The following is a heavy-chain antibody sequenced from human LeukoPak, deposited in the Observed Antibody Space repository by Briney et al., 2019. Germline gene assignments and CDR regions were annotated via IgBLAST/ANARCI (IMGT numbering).Heavy chain of an antibody. CDR1: GGTFSSYV. CDR2: IIPVFTAA. V-gene: IGHV1-69*05. J-gene: IGHJ3*02. D-gene: IGHD6-19*01. Sequence: SVKVSCKASGGTFSSYVASWVRQAPGQGLEWMGGIIPVFTAANYAQKFQGRVTITTDESTSTAYMELSSLRSEDTAVYYCARDYFAGGWMVDAFDIWGQGTMVTVSS. CDR3: ARDYFAGGWMVDAFDI.